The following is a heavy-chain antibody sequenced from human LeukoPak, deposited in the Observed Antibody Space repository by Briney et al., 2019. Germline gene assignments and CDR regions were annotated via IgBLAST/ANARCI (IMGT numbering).Heavy chain of an antibody. D-gene: IGHD1-26*01. Sequence: SETLSLTCTVSGGSVSSGSYYWSWIRRPPGKGLEWIGYIYYSGSTYYNPSLKSRVTISVDTSKNQFSLKLSSVTAADTAVYYCARGDGAMGYYYYGMDVWGQGTTVTVSS. CDR1: GGSVSSGSYY. J-gene: IGHJ6*02. V-gene: IGHV4-30-4*08. CDR2: IYYSGST. CDR3: ARGDGAMGYYYYGMDV.